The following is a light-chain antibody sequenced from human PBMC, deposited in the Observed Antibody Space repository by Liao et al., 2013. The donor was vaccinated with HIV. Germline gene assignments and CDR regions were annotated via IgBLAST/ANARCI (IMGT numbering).Light chain of an antibody. V-gene: IGLV3-1*01. Sequence: SYELTQPPSVSVSPGQTASITCSGDKLGDKYACWYQQKPGQAPVLVIYYDSDRPSGIPERFSGSNSGNTATLTISRVEAGDEADYYCQAWDSSTSVVFGGGTKLTVL. CDR2: YDS. CDR1: KLGDKY. CDR3: QAWDSSTSVV. J-gene: IGLJ2*01.